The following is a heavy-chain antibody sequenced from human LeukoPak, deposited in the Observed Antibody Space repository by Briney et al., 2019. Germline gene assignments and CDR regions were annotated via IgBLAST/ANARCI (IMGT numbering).Heavy chain of an antibody. CDR1: GFTFDDYG. V-gene: IGHV3-21*01. D-gene: IGHD5-24*01. J-gene: IGHJ4*02. CDR2: ISGTSIYI. Sequence: GGSLRLSCAASGFTFDDYGMSWVRQAPGKGLEWVSSISGTSIYIYYADSVRGRFTISRDTARNSLYLQINSLRAEDTAVYYCARLRDGYTDFGYWGQGTLVTVSS. CDR3: ARLRDGYTDFGY.